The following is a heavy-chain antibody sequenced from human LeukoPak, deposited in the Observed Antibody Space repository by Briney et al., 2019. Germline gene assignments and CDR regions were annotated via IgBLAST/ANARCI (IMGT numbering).Heavy chain of an antibody. CDR1: GFTFTSYG. V-gene: IGHV3-33*01. Sequence: GTSLRLSCAASGFTFTSYGMHWVRQAPGKGLEWVALIWYDGSNKYYADSVRGRFTLSRDNSNNTLYLQMNSLRAEDTAVYYCARDCGYSYAHPLDYWGQGTLVTVSS. J-gene: IGHJ4*02. CDR3: ARDCGYSYAHPLDY. CDR2: IWYDGSNK. D-gene: IGHD5-18*01.